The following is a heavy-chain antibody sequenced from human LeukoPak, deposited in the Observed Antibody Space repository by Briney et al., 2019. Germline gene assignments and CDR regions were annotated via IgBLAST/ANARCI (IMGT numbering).Heavy chain of an antibody. CDR3: ARRYCSSSSCYAYFDY. V-gene: IGHV5-51*01. CDR1: GYSFTSNW. Sequence: GESLKISCKGSGYSFTSNWIGWVRQMPGKGLEWMEIIYPGDSDTRYSPSFEGQVTISADKSISTAYLQWSSLKASDTAMYYCARRYCSSSSCYAYFDYWGQGTLVAVSS. D-gene: IGHD2-2*01. CDR2: IYPGDSDT. J-gene: IGHJ4*02.